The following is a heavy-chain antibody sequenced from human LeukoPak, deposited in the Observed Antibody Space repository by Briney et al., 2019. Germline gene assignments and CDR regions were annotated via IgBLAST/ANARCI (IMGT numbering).Heavy chain of an antibody. J-gene: IGHJ4*02. D-gene: IGHD5-18*01. CDR3: ARQGGYSYGFDY. Sequence: GESLKISCKASGYSFIDYWIGWVRQMPGKGLEWMGIIYPGDSDTRYSPSFEGQVTISSDKSITTAYLQWSSLKASDTAMYYCARQGGYSYGFDYWGQGTLVTVSS. CDR1: GYSFIDYW. V-gene: IGHV5-51*01. CDR2: IYPGDSDT.